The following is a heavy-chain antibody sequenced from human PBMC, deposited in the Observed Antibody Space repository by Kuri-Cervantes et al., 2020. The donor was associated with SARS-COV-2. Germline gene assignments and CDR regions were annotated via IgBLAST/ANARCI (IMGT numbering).Heavy chain of an antibody. CDR2: INHSGST. CDR1: GGSISSSSYF. Sequence: GSLRLSCTVSGGSISSSSYFWGWIRQPPGKGLEWIGEINHSGSTNYNPSLKSRVTISVDTSKNQFSLKLSSVTAADTAVYYCARRTRRGYCSSTSCYQDAFDIWGQGTMVTVSS. CDR3: ARRTRRGYCSSTSCYQDAFDI. V-gene: IGHV4-39*07. D-gene: IGHD2-2*01. J-gene: IGHJ3*02.